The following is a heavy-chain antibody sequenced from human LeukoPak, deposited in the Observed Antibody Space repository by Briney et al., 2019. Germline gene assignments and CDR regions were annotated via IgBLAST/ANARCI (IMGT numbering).Heavy chain of an antibody. J-gene: IGHJ6*02. CDR2: IIPIFGTA. CDR1: GGTFISYA. CDR3: ARDCTNGVCYIAAYYYYGMDV. D-gene: IGHD2-8*01. Sequence: ASVKVSCKASGGTFISYAISWVRQAPGQGLEWMGGIIPIFGTANYAQKFQGRVTITADESTSTAYMELSSLRSEDTAVYYCARDCTNGVCYIAAYYYYGMDVWGQGTTVTVSS. V-gene: IGHV1-69*13.